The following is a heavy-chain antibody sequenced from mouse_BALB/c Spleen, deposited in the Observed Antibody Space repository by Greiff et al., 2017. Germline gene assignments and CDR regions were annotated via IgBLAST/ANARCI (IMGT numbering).Heavy chain of an antibody. V-gene: IGHV5-6-4*01. J-gene: IGHJ2*01. CDR1: GFTFSSYT. CDR2: ISSGGSYT. Sequence: EVHLVESGGGLVKPGGSLKLSCAASGFTFSSYTMSWVRQTPEKRLEWVATISSGGSYTYYPDSVKGRFTISRDNAKNTLYLQMSSLKSEDTAMYYCTREGTTVAPDYWGQGTTLTVSS. CDR3: TREGTTVAPDY. D-gene: IGHD1-1*01.